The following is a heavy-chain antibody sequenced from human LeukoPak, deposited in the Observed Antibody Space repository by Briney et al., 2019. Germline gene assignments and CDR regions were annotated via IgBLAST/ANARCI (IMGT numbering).Heavy chain of an antibody. Sequence: SETLSLTCTVSGYSISSGYYWGWIRQPPGKGLEWNGSIYHSGSTYYNPSLKSRVTMSVDTSKNQFSLKLSSVTAADTAVYYCARDMAATLTFDYWGQGTLVTVSS. J-gene: IGHJ4*02. CDR1: GYSISSGYY. V-gene: IGHV4-38-2*02. CDR2: IYHSGST. CDR3: ARDMAATLTFDY. D-gene: IGHD2-15*01.